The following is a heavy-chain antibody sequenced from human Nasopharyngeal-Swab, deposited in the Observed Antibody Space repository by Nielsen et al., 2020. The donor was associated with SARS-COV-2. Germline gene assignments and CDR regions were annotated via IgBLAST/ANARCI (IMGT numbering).Heavy chain of an antibody. CDR2: INSDGSST. Sequence: WICQPPGKGLVWVSRINSDGSSTSYADSVKGRFTISRDNAKNTLYLQMNSLRAEDTAVYYCARAGEDGEYYDFWSGYYKDYYGMDVWGQGTTVTVSS. D-gene: IGHD3-3*01. V-gene: IGHV3-74*01. J-gene: IGHJ6*02. CDR3: ARAGEDGEYYDFWSGYYKDYYGMDV.